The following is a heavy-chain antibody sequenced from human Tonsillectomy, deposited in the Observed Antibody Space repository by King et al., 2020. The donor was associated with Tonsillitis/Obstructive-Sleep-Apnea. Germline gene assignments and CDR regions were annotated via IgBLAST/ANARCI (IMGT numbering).Heavy chain of an antibody. CDR1: GYTFTSYG. CDR2: ISAYNGNT. CDR3: AREGRYCSSTSCYSYYYYGMDV. V-gene: IGHV1-18*01. J-gene: IGHJ6*02. D-gene: IGHD2-2*01. Sequence: QLVQSGAEVKKPGASVKVSCKASGYTFTSYGISWVRQAPGQGLEWMGWISAYNGNTKYAQKLQGRVTMTTEISTSTVYMELRSLRSDDTAVYYCAREGRYCSSTSCYSYYYYGMDVWGQGTTVTVSS.